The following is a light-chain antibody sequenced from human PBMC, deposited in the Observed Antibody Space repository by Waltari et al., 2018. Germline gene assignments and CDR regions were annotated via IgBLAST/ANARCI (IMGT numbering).Light chain of an antibody. CDR3: QQSYSHTRT. CDR2: AAS. Sequence: LQMTQSPSSLSASVGDRVPLTCRASQSISSYLNWYQQKPGIAPKLLIDAASSLQSGVPSRFSGSGSGRDFTLIISSLQPEDFATYSCQQSYSHTRTFGQGTKVEIK. J-gene: IGKJ1*01. CDR1: QSISSY. V-gene: IGKV1-39*01.